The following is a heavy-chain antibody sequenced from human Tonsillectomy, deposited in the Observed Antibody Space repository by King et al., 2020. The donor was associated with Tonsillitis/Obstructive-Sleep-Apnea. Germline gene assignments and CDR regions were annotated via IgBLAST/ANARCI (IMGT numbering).Heavy chain of an antibody. Sequence: VRQAPGQGLEWMGIINPSVGSTSYAQKFQGRVTMTRDTSTSTVYMELRSLRSEDTAVYYCARDRDDIVVVVAATLGGDAFDIWGQGTMVTVSS. D-gene: IGHD2-15*01. V-gene: IGHV1-46*01. CDR2: INPSVGST. J-gene: IGHJ3*02. CDR3: ARDRDDIVVVVAATLGGDAFDI.